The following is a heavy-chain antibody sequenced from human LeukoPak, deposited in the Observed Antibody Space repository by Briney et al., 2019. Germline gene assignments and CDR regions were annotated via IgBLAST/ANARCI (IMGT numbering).Heavy chain of an antibody. CDR2: IYTSGST. CDR3: ARGVQDTAMVYFDY. D-gene: IGHD5-18*01. Sequence: SETLSLTCSVSDGSMKSYHWSWIRQPAGKGLEWIGRIYTSGSTNYNPSLKSRLTMSVDTSKNQFSLKLSSVTAADTAVYYCARGVQDTAMVYFDYWGRGTLVTVSS. CDR1: DGSMKSYH. V-gene: IGHV4-4*07. J-gene: IGHJ4*02.